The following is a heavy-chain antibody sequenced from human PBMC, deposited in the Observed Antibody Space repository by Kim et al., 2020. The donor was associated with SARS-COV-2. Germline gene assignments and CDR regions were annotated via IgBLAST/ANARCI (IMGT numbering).Heavy chain of an antibody. CDR2: IYYSGST. CDR1: GGSISSGGYY. J-gene: IGHJ3*02. CDR3: ARVIPLITPQGTLDAFDI. Sequence: SETLSLTCTVSGGSISSGGYYWSWIRQHPGKGLEWIGYIYYSGSTYYNPSLKSRVTISVDTSKNQFSLKLSSVTAADTAVYYCARVIPLITPQGTLDAFDIWGQGTMVTVSS. V-gene: IGHV4-31*03. D-gene: IGHD3-16*01.